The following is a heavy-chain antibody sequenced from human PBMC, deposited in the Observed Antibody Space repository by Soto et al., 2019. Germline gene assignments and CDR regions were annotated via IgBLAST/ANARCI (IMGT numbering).Heavy chain of an antibody. V-gene: IGHV4-39*01. Sequence: SETLSLTCTVSGGSISSSSYYWGWIRQPPGKGLEWIGSIYYSGSTYYNPSLKSRVTISVDTSKNQFPLKLISVTAADTAVYYCARINYDILTGYYSSAYYYMDVWGKGTTVTVSS. J-gene: IGHJ6*03. CDR3: ARINYDILTGYYSSAYYYMDV. D-gene: IGHD3-9*01. CDR1: GGSISSSSYY. CDR2: IYYSGST.